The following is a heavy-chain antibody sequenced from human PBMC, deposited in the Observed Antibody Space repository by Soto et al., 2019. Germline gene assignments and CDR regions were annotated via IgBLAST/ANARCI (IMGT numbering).Heavy chain of an antibody. V-gene: IGHV3-23*01. CDR1: GFTFSYYA. J-gene: IGHJ4*02. CDR3: AIDLLMITFGGVIAHFDC. Sequence: EMQLLESGGGLEQPGGSLRLSCAASGFTFSYYAMSWVRQAPGKGLEWVSGISGGGDSTYYADSVKGRFTIYRDNSKNTLDLQMNSLTAEGTAVYYIAIDLLMITFGGVIAHFDCWGQGILVSVSS. CDR2: ISGGGDST. D-gene: IGHD3-16*02.